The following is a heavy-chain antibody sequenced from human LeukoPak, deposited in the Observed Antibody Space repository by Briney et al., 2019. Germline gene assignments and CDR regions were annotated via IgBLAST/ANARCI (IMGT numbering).Heavy chain of an antibody. Sequence: SETLSLTCTVSGGSISSSSYYWSWIRQPPGKGLEWIGYIYYSGSTNYNPSLKSRVTISVDTSKNQFSLKLSSVTAADTAVYYCARGRRATMSYWGQGTLVTVSS. CDR3: ARGRRATMSY. J-gene: IGHJ4*02. V-gene: IGHV4-61*01. D-gene: IGHD5-24*01. CDR2: IYYSGST. CDR1: GGSISSSSYY.